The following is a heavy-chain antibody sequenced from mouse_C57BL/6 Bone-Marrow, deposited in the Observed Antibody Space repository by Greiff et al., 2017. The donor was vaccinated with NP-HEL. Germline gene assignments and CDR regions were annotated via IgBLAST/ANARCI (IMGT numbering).Heavy chain of an antibody. CDR3: ARDFLNGY. Sequence: EVKVVESGGGLVKPGGSLKLSCAASGFTFSSYAMSWVRQTPEKRLEWVATISDGGSYTYYPDTVKGRFTISRDNAKNNLYLQMSHLKSEDTAMYYCARDFLNGYWGQGTTLTVSS. J-gene: IGHJ2*01. CDR2: ISDGGSYT. V-gene: IGHV5-4*01. CDR1: GFTFSSYA.